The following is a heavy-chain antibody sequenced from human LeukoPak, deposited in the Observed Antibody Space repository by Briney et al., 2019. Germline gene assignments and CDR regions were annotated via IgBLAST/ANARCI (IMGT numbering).Heavy chain of an antibody. CDR3: ARGEYSYGQV. Sequence: SETLSLTCAVYGGSFSGYYWSWIRQPPGKGLEWIGEINHSGSTNYNPSLKSRVTISVDTSKNQFSLKLSSVTAADTAAYYCARGEYSYGQVWGQGTLVTVSS. CDR2: INHSGST. D-gene: IGHD5-18*01. CDR1: GGSFSGYY. J-gene: IGHJ4*02. V-gene: IGHV4-34*01.